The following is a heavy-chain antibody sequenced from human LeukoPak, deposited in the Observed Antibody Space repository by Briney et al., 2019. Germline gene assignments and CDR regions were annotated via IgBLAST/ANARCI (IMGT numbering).Heavy chain of an antibody. J-gene: IGHJ4*02. CDR1: GGSISSYY. Sequence: SETLSLTCTVSGGSISSYYWSWIRQPPGKGLEWIGYIYYSGSTNYNPSLKSRVTISVDTSKNQFSLKLSSVTAADTAVYYCARDYYDSSGYYGYFDYWGQGTLVTVSS. D-gene: IGHD3-22*01. CDR3: ARDYYDSSGYYGYFDY. V-gene: IGHV4-59*01. CDR2: IYYSGST.